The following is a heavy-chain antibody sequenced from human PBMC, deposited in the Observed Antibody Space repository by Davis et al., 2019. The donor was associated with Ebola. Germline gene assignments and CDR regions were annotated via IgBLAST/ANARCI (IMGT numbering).Heavy chain of an antibody. CDR1: GYSFTNYY. Sequence: AASVKVSCKAFGYSFTNYYMHWVRQAPGQGLEWMGIINPSRGITNYAQKFQGRVTITRDTSASTAYMELSSLRSEDTAVYYCARGPWWWAIVGATHNDYWGQGTLVTVSS. V-gene: IGHV1-46*01. CDR3: ARGPWWWAIVGATHNDY. D-gene: IGHD1-26*01. J-gene: IGHJ4*02. CDR2: INPSRGIT.